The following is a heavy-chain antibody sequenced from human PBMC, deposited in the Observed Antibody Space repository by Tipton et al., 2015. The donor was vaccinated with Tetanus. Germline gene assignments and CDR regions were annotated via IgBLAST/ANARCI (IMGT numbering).Heavy chain of an antibody. D-gene: IGHD1-26*01. CDR2: IYNSGST. CDR3: ARDQARGARGWNYFDY. V-gene: IGHV4-31*03. CDR1: GGSISSGGYY. J-gene: IGHJ4*02. Sequence: TLSLTCTVSGGSISSGGYYWSWIRQHPGKGLEWIGDIYNSGSTYYNPSLKSRVTILVDTTKNHFSLKLKSVTAADTAVYYCARDQARGARGWNYFDYWGQGSLVTVPS.